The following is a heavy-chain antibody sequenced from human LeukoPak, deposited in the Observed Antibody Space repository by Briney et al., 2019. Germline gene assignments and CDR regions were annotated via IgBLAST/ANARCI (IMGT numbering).Heavy chain of an antibody. CDR2: IHYTGTT. V-gene: IGHV4-39*07. CDR1: GGSIRSSSYN. CDR3: ARTGGSFYFYYYMDV. Sequence: SETLSLTCTVSGGSIRSSSYNWGWIRQPPGKGLEWIGSIHYTGTTFYNPSLKSRVTTSVDTSKNQFSLKLSSVTAADTAVYYCARTGGSFYFYYYMDVWGTGTTVTVSS. D-gene: IGHD1-26*01. J-gene: IGHJ6*03.